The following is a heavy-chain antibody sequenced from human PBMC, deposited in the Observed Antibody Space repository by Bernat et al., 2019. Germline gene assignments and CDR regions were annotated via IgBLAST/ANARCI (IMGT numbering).Heavy chain of an antibody. J-gene: IGHJ4*02. D-gene: IGHD3-10*01. CDR3: AKVLWFGGALDW. Sequence: EVQLVESGGGLVQPGGSLRLSCAASGFTFSSYSMNWVRQAPGKGLEWVSYISSSSSTIYYADSVKGRFTISRDNTKNSLYLQMNSLRAEDTAVYYCAKVLWFGGALDWWGPGTLVTVSS. CDR2: ISSSSSTI. V-gene: IGHV3-48*01. CDR1: GFTFSSYS.